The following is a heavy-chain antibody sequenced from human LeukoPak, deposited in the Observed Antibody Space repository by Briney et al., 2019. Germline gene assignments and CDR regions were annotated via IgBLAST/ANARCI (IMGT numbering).Heavy chain of an antibody. CDR2: INHSGST. Sequence: PSETLSLTCAVYGGSFTGYYWSWIRQPPEKGLEWIGEINHSGSTNYNPSLMSRVTISKDTSKNQFSLRLTSVTAADTAVYYCARGPDSGSYYAWFDPWGQGTLVTVSS. CDR1: GGSFTGYY. V-gene: IGHV4-34*01. CDR3: ARGPDSGSYYAWFDP. J-gene: IGHJ5*02. D-gene: IGHD1-26*01.